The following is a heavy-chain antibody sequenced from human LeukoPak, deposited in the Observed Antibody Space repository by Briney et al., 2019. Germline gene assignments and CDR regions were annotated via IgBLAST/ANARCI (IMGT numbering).Heavy chain of an antibody. CDR1: GFTFSTYG. D-gene: IGHD3-9*01. Sequence: GGSLRLSCAASGFTFSTYGMNWVRHAPGKGLEAVSYISGGTTTKYYADSVRGRFTISRENAKNSLYLQMNSLRDEDTAVYYCARDGTYFHILTGYYEPNWFDPWGQGTLVTVSS. CDR3: ARDGTYFHILTGYYEPNWFDP. J-gene: IGHJ5*02. CDR2: ISGGTTTK. V-gene: IGHV3-48*02.